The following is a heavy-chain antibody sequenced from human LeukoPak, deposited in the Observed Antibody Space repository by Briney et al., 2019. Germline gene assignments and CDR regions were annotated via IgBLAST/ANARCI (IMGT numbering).Heavy chain of an antibody. V-gene: IGHV1-2*02. CDR2: INTTSSGA. CDR1: KYTFTDYY. Sequence: APVKVSCKPSKYTFTDYYLHWVRQAPGHGLEWMGWINTTSSGASYAQKFRGRVTMTRDTSISTTYMELSRLRSDDPAVYYCARSYGSGRRDAFDFWGQGTMVTVSS. CDR3: ARSYGSGRRDAFDF. J-gene: IGHJ3*01. D-gene: IGHD3-10*01.